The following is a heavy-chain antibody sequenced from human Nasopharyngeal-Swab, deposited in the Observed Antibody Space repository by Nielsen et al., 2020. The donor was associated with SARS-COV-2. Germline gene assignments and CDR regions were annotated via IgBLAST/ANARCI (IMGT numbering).Heavy chain of an antibody. CDR2: INQDGSTK. J-gene: IGHJ4*02. Sequence: GESLKISCATSGFTFTTYWMSWVRQAPGKGLEWVANINQDGSTKYYVDSVKGRFTISRDNTKNSVSLQMNSLRAEDTAVYYCARDPDYDFWSGYSKSFDYWGQGTLVTVSS. CDR3: ARDPDYDFWSGYSKSFDY. V-gene: IGHV3-7*01. CDR1: GFTFTTYW. D-gene: IGHD3-3*01.